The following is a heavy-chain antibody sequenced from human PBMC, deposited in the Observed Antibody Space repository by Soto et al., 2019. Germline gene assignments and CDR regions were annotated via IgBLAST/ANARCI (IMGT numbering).Heavy chain of an antibody. CDR1: GGSISSNNW. D-gene: IGHD3-3*01. V-gene: IGHV4-4*02. J-gene: IGHJ4*02. CDR3: ARAFWSGYYIYFDY. Sequence: QVQLQESGPGLVKPSGTLSLTCAVSGGSISSNNWWSWVRQPPGKGLEWIGEIYHSGSTNYNPSLKSRVTVSVDKSKNQFSLKLSSVTAADTAVYYCARAFWSGYYIYFDYWGQGTLVTVSS. CDR2: IYHSGST.